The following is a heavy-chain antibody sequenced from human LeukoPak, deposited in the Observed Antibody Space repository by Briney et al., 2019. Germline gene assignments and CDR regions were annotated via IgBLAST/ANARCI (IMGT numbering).Heavy chain of an antibody. CDR2: IKQDGSEK. Sequence: GGSLRLSCAASGFTFSSYWMSWVRQAPGKGLEWVANIKQDGSEKYYVDSVKGRFTISRDNAKNSLYLQMNSLRAEDTAVYYCARASPYGSGSYYASWFDPWGQGTLVTVSS. V-gene: IGHV3-7*01. CDR3: ARASPYGSGSYYASWFDP. CDR1: GFTFSSYW. J-gene: IGHJ5*02. D-gene: IGHD3-10*01.